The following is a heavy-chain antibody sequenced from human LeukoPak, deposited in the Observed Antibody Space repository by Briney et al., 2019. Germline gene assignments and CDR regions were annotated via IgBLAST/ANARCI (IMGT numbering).Heavy chain of an antibody. V-gene: IGHV3-48*01. J-gene: IGHJ4*02. CDR2: ISSGSGTT. D-gene: IGHD4-17*01. CDR1: GFTFSTYW. CDR3: AKDRGNDYGVFDY. Sequence: PGGSLRLSCAASGFTFSTYWMSWVRQAPGKGLEWISYISSGSGTTYYGDSVQGRFITSRDNAKSSLHLQMNSLRAEDTGVYYCAKDRGNDYGVFDYWGQGILVTVSS.